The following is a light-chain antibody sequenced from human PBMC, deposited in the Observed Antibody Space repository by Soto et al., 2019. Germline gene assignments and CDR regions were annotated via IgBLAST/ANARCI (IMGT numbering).Light chain of an antibody. J-gene: IGLJ2*01. CDR1: SSNIGSNT. Sequence: QSVLTQPPSASGTPGQRVTISCSGSSSNIGSNTVNWYQQLPGTAPKLLIYSNNQRPSGVPDRFSGSKSATSASLAISGLQAEDEADYYCEAWDDSLNGVVFGGGTQLTVL. CDR3: EAWDDSLNGVV. CDR2: SNN. V-gene: IGLV1-44*01.